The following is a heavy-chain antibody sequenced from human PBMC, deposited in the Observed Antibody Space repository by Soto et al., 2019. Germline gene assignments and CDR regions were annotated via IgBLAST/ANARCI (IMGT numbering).Heavy chain of an antibody. CDR2: INPSGGST. CDR3: ARADSSGYYPY. D-gene: IGHD3-22*01. Sequence: QVQLVQSGAEVKKPGASVKVSCKASGYTFTSYYMHWVRQAPGQGLEWMGIINPSGGSTSYAQKLQGRVTMTRDTSTSTVYMELSSLRSEDTAVYYCARADSSGYYPYWGQGTLVTVSS. J-gene: IGHJ4*02. V-gene: IGHV1-46*04. CDR1: GYTFTSYY.